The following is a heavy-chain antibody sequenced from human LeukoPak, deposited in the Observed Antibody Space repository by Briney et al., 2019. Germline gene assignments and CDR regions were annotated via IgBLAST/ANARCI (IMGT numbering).Heavy chain of an antibody. D-gene: IGHD3-10*01. J-gene: IGHJ5*02. CDR1: GGSISSSSYY. V-gene: IGHV4-39*01. CDR2: IYYSGST. CDR3: ARPSITMVRGFDP. Sequence: SETLSLTCTVSGGSISSSSYYWGWIRQPPGKGLEWIGSIYYSGSTYYNPSLKSRVTISVDTSKNQFSLKLSSVTAADTAVYYCARPSITMVRGFDPWGQGTPVTVSS.